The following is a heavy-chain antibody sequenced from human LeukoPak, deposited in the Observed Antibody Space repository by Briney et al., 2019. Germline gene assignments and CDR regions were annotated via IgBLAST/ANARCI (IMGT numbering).Heavy chain of an antibody. V-gene: IGHV3-23*05. CDR1: GFTFSDYA. Sequence: GGSLRLSCVASGFTFSDYAMNWVRQAPGKGLEWVSTFKTKYNQVYYAESVRGRFTISTDNSRNTVFLQTNSLRADDTALYYCARSVPDYTRFDYWGQGALVTVSS. D-gene: IGHD4-11*01. CDR3: ARSVPDYTRFDY. J-gene: IGHJ4*02. CDR2: FKTKYNQV.